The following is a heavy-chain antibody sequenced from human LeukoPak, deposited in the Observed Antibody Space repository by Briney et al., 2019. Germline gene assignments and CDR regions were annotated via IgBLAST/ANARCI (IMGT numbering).Heavy chain of an antibody. J-gene: IGHJ3*02. CDR1: GLAFSDYW. CDR3: YCLAAAGTSLDAFDI. Sequence: PGGSLRLSCAASGLAFSDYWMSWVRQAPGKGLEWVANIKPDGGHQNYVDSVKGRFTISRDNAKNSLYLQMNSLRAEDTAVYYCYCLAAAGTSLDAFDIWGQGTMVTVSS. V-gene: IGHV3-7*01. CDR2: IKPDGGHQ. D-gene: IGHD6-13*01.